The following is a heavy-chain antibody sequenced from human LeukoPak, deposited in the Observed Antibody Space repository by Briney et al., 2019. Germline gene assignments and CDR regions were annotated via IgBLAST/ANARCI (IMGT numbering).Heavy chain of an antibody. CDR2: IYTSGST. J-gene: IGHJ5*02. CDR3: ARDLGITMVRGVIRGGPNWFDP. CDR1: GGSISSYY. V-gene: IGHV4-4*07. Sequence: SETLSLTCTVSGGSISSYYWSWIRQPAGKGLEWIMRIYTSGSTNYNPSLKSRVTMSVDTSKNQFSLKLSSVTAADTAVYYCARDLGITMVRGVIRGGPNWFDPWGQGTLVTVSS. D-gene: IGHD3-10*01.